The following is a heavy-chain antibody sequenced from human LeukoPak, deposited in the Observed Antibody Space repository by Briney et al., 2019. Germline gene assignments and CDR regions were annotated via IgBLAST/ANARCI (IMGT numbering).Heavy chain of an antibody. J-gene: IGHJ5*02. D-gene: IGHD4-17*01. CDR2: INPNSGGT. Sequence: ASVKVSCKASGYTFTGYYMHWVRQAPGQGLEWMGWINPNSGGTNYAQKFQGRVTMTRDTSISTAYMELSRLRSDDTAVYYCARDLDGDDVNWFDPWGQGTLVTVSS. CDR1: GYTFTGYY. V-gene: IGHV1-2*02. CDR3: ARDLDGDDVNWFDP.